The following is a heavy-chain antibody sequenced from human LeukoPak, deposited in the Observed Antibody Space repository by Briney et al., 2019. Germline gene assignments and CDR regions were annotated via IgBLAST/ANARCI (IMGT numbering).Heavy chain of an antibody. V-gene: IGHV4-59*01. J-gene: IGHJ4*02. CDR1: GGSISSSY. Sequence: KPSETLSLTCTVSGGSISSSYWSWIRQPPGKGLEWIGYIYFSGSTNYNPSLKSRVTISVDTSKKQFSLSLSSVTAADTAVYYCARAGSRDPRDSDYWGQGTLVTVSS. CDR2: IYFSGST. CDR3: ARAGSRDPRDSDY.